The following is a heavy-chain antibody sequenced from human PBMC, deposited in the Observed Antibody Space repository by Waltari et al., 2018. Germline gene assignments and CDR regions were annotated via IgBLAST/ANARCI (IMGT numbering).Heavy chain of an antibody. Sequence: EVQLVESGGGLVQPGRSLRLSCTASGFPFGDSAMSWFRQAPGKGLEWVGFIRSKAYGGTTEYAAAVKGRFTNSRDDSKSIAYLQMNSLKTEDTAVYYCTRGTEFDPWGQGTLVTVSS. CDR3: TRGTEFDP. V-gene: IGHV3-49*03. CDR1: GFPFGDSA. J-gene: IGHJ5*02. CDR2: IRSKAYGGTT.